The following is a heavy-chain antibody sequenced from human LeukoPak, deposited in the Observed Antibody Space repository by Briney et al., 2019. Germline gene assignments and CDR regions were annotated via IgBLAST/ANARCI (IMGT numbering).Heavy chain of an antibody. V-gene: IGHV3-48*01. D-gene: IGHD2-2*01. CDR2: ISSSGSTI. J-gene: IGHJ4*02. Sequence: PGGSLRLSCAASRFTFSSYSMNWVRQAPGKGLEWVSYISSSGSTIHYADSVKGRFTISRDNAKNSLYLQMNSLRAEDTAVYYCARDWGYRSSTSCYLFDYWGQGTLVTVSS. CDR3: ARDWGYRSSTSCYLFDY. CDR1: RFTFSSYS.